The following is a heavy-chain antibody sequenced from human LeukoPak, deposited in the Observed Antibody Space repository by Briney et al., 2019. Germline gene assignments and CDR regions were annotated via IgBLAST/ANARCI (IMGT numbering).Heavy chain of an antibody. V-gene: IGHV1-3*01. J-gene: IGHJ5*02. CDR2: INAGNGNT. Sequence: GASVKVSCKASGYTFTSYAMHWVRQAPGQRLEWMGWINAGNGNTKYSQKFQGRVTITRDTSASTAYMELSSLRSEDTAVYYCARVRSSGLTNWFDPWGQGTLVTVSS. D-gene: IGHD6-19*01. CDR3: ARVRSSGLTNWFDP. CDR1: GYTFTSYA.